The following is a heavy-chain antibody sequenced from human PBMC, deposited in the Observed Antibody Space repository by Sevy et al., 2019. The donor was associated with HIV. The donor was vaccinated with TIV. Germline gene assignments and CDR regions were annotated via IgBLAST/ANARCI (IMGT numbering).Heavy chain of an antibody. D-gene: IGHD4-4*01. CDR1: GFSFRSYW. Sequence: GGCLRLSCTASGFSFRSYWMTWVRQAPGMGLEWVANIKLDGDEKYYVESLKGRFTISRDNVKNSLYLQMNNLRAEATAVYYCARDSKGGLDVWGQGTTVTVSS. CDR2: IKLDGDEK. CDR3: ARDSKGGLDV. J-gene: IGHJ6*02. V-gene: IGHV3-7*01.